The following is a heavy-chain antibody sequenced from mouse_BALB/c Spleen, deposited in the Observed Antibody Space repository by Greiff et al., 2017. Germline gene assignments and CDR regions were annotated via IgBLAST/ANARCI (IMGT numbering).Heavy chain of an antibody. Sequence: VQLQQSGPELVKPGASVKISCKASGYAFSSSWMNWVKQRPGQGLEWIGRIYPGDGDTNYNGKFKGKATLTADKSSSTAYMQLSSLTSVDSAVYFCTSDYAMDYWGQGTSVTVSS. V-gene: IGHV1-82*01. CDR2: IYPGDGDT. CDR3: TSDYAMDY. CDR1: GYAFSSSW. D-gene: IGHD3-1*01. J-gene: IGHJ4*01.